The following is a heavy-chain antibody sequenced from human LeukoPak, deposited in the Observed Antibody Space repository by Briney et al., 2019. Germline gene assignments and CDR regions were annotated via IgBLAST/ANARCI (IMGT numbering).Heavy chain of an antibody. CDR1: GYSFTSYG. CDR3: ARAGRHYLDSSGSPFDY. Sequence: ASVKVSCKASGYSFTSYGISWVRQAPRQGLEWMGWISAYNGHTNYAQNFQGRVTMTTDTSTSTAYMELKSLRSDDTAVYYCARAGRHYLDSSGSPFDYWGQGTLVTVSS. D-gene: IGHD3-22*01. V-gene: IGHV1-18*01. J-gene: IGHJ4*02. CDR2: ISAYNGHT.